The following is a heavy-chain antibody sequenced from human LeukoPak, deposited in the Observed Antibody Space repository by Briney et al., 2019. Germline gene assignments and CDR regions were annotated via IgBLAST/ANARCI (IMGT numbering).Heavy chain of an antibody. V-gene: IGHV4-31*03. CDR1: GGSISSGGYY. CDR2: IYYSGST. CDR3: ARDSDSSFDF. J-gene: IGHJ4*02. Sequence: SETLSLTCTVSGGSISSGGYYWSWIRQHPGKGLEWIGYIYYSGSTYYNPSLKRRATISVDTSNDRFALKLSSVTATDTAVYYCARDSDSSFDFWGQGTRVSVSS. D-gene: IGHD2-15*01.